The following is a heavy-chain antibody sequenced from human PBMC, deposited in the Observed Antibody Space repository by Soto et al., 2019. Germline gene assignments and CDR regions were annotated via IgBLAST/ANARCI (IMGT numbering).Heavy chain of an antibody. CDR3: ARHPYESSGYYHNWFDT. Sequence: EVQLVQSGAEVKKPGESLRIYCKGSGYSFTRYWIYWVRQMPGNGLEWMGRIGPSDSYTNYSPSFQGHVTISADKSISTAYFQGSSLKASATAMYYCARHPYESSGYYHNWFDTWGPGTLVTVSS. CDR1: GYSFTRYW. CDR2: IGPSDSYT. V-gene: IGHV5-10-1*01. J-gene: IGHJ5*02. D-gene: IGHD3-22*01.